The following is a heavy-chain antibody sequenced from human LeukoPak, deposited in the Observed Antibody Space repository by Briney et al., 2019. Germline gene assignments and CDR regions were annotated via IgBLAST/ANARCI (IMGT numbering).Heavy chain of an antibody. CDR3: ARESDSSSWPGEYYYYMDV. V-gene: IGHV3-21*01. Sequence: GGSLRLSCAASGFTFSSYSMNWVRQAPGKGLEWVSSISSSSSYIYYADSVKGRFTIYRDNAKNSLYLQMNSLRAEDTAVYYCARESDSSSWPGEYYYYMDVWGKGTTVTVSS. D-gene: IGHD6-13*01. CDR1: GFTFSSYS. CDR2: ISSSSSYI. J-gene: IGHJ6*03.